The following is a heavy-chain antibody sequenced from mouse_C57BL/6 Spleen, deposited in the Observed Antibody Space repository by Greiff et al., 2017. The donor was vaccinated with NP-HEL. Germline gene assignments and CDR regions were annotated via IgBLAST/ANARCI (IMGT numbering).Heavy chain of an antibody. CDR2: FHPYNDDT. J-gene: IGHJ1*03. CDR3: ARKTNWDVGYFDV. Sequence: VQLQQSGAELVKPGASVKMSCKASGYTFTTYPIEWMKQNHGKSLEWIGNFHPYNDDTKYNEKFKGKATLTVEKSSSTVYLARSRLTSDDSAVYYCARKTNWDVGYFDVWGTGTTVTVSS. CDR1: GYTFTTYP. V-gene: IGHV1-47*01. D-gene: IGHD4-1*01.